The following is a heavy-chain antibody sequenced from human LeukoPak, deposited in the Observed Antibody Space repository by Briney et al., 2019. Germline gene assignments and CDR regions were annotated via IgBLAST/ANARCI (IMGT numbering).Heavy chain of an antibody. J-gene: IGHJ4*02. V-gene: IGHV1-18*01. CDR2: ISAYNGNT. Sequence: APVKVSCKASGYTFTSYGISWVRQAPGQGLEWMGWISAYNGNTNYAQKLQGRVTMTTDTSTSTAYMELRSLRSDDTAVYYCARVHTATVMLSGVPDYWGQGTLVTVSS. D-gene: IGHD5-18*01. CDR1: GYTFTSYG. CDR3: ARVHTATVMLSGVPDY.